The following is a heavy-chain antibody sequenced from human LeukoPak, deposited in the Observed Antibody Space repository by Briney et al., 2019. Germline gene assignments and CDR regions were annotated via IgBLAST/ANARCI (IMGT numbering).Heavy chain of an antibody. CDR3: ATELYYDILTGYVDDY. V-gene: IGHV4-61*02. J-gene: IGHJ4*02. CDR1: GGSISSGSYY. CDR2: IYTSGST. Sequence: PSQTLSLTCTVSGGSISSGSYYWSWSRRPAGKGLEWTGRIYTSGSTNYNPSLKSRVTISVDTSKNKFSLKLSSVTAADTAVYYCATELYYDILTGYVDDYWGQGTLVTVSS. D-gene: IGHD3-9*01.